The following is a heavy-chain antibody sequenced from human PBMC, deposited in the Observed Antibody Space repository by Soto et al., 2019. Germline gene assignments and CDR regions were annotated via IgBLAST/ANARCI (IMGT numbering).Heavy chain of an antibody. CDR1: GGSISSYY. J-gene: IGHJ4*02. Sequence: SETLSLTCTVSGGSISSYYWSWIRQPPGKGLEWIGYIYYSGSTNYNPSLKSRVTISVDTSKNQFSLKLSSVTAADTAVYYCAQGLWFGENRGQGTLVTVSS. D-gene: IGHD3-10*01. CDR2: IYYSGST. CDR3: AQGLWFGEN. V-gene: IGHV4-59*01.